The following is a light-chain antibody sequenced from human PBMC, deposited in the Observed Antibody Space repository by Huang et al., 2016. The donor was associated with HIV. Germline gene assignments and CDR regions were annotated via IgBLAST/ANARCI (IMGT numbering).Light chain of an antibody. J-gene: IGKJ1*01. CDR2: VAS. V-gene: IGKV1-27*01. CDR1: QVIGYS. CDR3: QKYDSAPRT. Sequence: DIQMTQSPSSLSAFVGYTVTITCRASQVIGYSLAWYQQKPGRPPNLLTYVASTLQSGVPSRFSGSGSGTDFTLTISNLQTEDIATYYCQKYDSAPRTFGQGTRV.